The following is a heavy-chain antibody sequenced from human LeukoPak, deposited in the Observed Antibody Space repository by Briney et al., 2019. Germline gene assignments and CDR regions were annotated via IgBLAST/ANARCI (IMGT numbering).Heavy chain of an antibody. Sequence: GGSLRLSCAASGFTFSDYYMSWIRRAPGKGLEWVSYISSSGSTIYYADSVKGRFTISRDNAKNSLYLQMNSLRAEDTAVYYCASADPEYYYGMDVWGQGTTVTVSS. J-gene: IGHJ6*02. CDR2: ISSSGSTI. CDR3: ASADPEYYYGMDV. CDR1: GFTFSDYY. V-gene: IGHV3-11*01.